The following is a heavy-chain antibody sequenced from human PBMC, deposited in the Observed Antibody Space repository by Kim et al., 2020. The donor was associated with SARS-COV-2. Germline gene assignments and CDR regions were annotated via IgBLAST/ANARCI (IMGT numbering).Heavy chain of an antibody. CDR2: ISYDGSNK. CDR3: ARVFVPAAIGGVFDY. V-gene: IGHV3-30-3*01. J-gene: IGHJ4*02. CDR1: GFTFSSYA. D-gene: IGHD2-2*01. Sequence: GGSLRLSCAASGFTFSSYAMHWVRQAPGKGLEWVAVISYDGSNKYYADSVKGRFTISRDNSKNTLYLQMNSLRAEDTAVYYCARVFVPAAIGGVFDYWGQGTLVTVSS.